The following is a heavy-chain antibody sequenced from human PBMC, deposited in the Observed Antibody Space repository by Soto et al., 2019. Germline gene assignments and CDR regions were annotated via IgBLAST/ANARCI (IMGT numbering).Heavy chain of an antibody. J-gene: IGHJ6*03. Sequence: SETLSLTCAVYGGSFSGYSWGWIRQSPGKGLEWIGEITYSGNTKYNPSLKSRVTISRDTSKNQFSLKLSSVTAADTAVYYCARGAVVVVAATPLKPCYMDVWGKGTTVTVSS. CDR3: ARGAVVVVAATPLKPCYMDV. CDR1: GGSFSGYS. CDR2: ITYSGNT. D-gene: IGHD2-15*01. V-gene: IGHV4-34*01.